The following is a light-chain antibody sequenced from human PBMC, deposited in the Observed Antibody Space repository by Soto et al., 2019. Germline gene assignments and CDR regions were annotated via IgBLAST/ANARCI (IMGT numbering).Light chain of an antibody. J-gene: IGLJ2*01. CDR1: SSDVGGYNY. CDR3: SSYTGSSTHVV. Sequence: QSVLTQPASVSGSPGQSITISCTGTSSDVGGYNYVSWYQQHPGKAPKLLIYDVSNRPSGVSNRFSGSKSGNTASLTISGLQAEDEADYYCSSYTGSSTHVVFCGGTKVTVL. V-gene: IGLV2-14*01. CDR2: DVS.